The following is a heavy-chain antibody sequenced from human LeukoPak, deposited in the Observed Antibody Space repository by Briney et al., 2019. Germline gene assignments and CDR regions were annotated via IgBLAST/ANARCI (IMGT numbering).Heavy chain of an antibody. CDR1: GVSISSSSYY. Sequence: SETLSLTCTVSGVSISSSSYYWSWIRQPPGKGLEWIGYIYYSGSTNYNPSLKSRVTISVDTPKNQFSLKLSSVTAADTAVYYCAREGGSRGFDYWGQGTLVTVSS. D-gene: IGHD2-15*01. V-gene: IGHV4-61*01. J-gene: IGHJ4*02. CDR3: AREGGSRGFDY. CDR2: IYYSGST.